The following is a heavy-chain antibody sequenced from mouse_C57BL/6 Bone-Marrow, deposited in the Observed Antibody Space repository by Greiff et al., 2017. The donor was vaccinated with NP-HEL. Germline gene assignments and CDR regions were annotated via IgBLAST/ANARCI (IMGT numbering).Heavy chain of an antibody. J-gene: IGHJ3*01. Sequence: VQLVESGPGLVQPSQSLSITCTVSGFSLTSYGVHWVRQSPGKGLEWLGVIWSGGSTDYNAAFISRLSISKDNSKSQVFFKMNSLQADDTAIYYCASLTGFAYWGQGTLVTVSA. CDR3: ASLTGFAY. CDR1: GFSLTSYG. V-gene: IGHV2-2*01. CDR2: IWSGGST. D-gene: IGHD4-1*01.